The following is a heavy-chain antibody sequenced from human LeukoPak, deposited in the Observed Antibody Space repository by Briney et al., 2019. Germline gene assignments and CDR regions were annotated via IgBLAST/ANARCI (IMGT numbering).Heavy chain of an antibody. V-gene: IGHV3-48*03. CDR3: ARENRRYSGITAERAFDI. J-gene: IGHJ3*02. D-gene: IGHD1-26*01. CDR1: GFTFSSYE. CDR2: ISSSGSTI. Sequence: GGSLRLSCAASGFTFSSYEMNWVRQAPGKGLEWVSYISSSGSTIYYADSVKGRFTISRDNAKNSLYLQMNSLRAEDTAVYYCARENRRYSGITAERAFDIWGQGAMVTVSS.